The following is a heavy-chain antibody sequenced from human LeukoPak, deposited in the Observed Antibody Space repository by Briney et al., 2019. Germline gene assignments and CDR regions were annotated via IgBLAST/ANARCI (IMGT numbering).Heavy chain of an antibody. CDR1: GGSISSSHHY. D-gene: IGHD6-19*01. V-gene: IGHV4-39*01. CDR2: IYYSGST. Sequence: PSETLSLTCTVLGGSISSSHHYWGWVRQPPGKGLEYLGNIYYSGSTYYNPSLKSRVTISVDTPKNQFSLKLISVTPADTAVYFCARQGGGIAVAAYASYIWGQGTMVTVSS. J-gene: IGHJ3*02. CDR3: ARQGGGIAVAAYASYI.